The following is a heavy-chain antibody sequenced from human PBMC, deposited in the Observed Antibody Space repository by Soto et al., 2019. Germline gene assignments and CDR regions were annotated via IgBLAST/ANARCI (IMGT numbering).Heavy chain of an antibody. J-gene: IGHJ5*02. CDR3: APIVVGAIVDL. CDR1: GDSVSSDRYF. CDR2: ISYTGDT. D-gene: IGHD1-26*01. V-gene: IGHV4-61*01. Sequence: PSETLSLTCSVSGDSVSSDRYFWTWIRQPPGKGLEWIAYISYTGDTNYNPSLKSRVTISVDTSRNQFSLTLTSVTAADTSVYFCAPIVVGAIVDLWGQGLLVIVSS.